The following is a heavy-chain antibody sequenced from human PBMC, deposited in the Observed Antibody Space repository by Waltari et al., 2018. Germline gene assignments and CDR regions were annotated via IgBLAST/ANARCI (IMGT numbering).Heavy chain of an antibody. Sequence: EVQLVESGGGLVQPGVSLRLSCAASGFTFSSHWMTWVRQAPGKGLEWLAKIKEDGSESYYGDSVKGRFTISRDNTKNSLYLQMNSLRVEDTAVYYCARADYGGTADYDYWGQGTQVTVSS. J-gene: IGHJ4*02. V-gene: IGHV3-7*04. CDR1: GFTFSSHW. CDR3: ARADYGGTADYDY. CDR2: IKEDGSES. D-gene: IGHD4-17*01.